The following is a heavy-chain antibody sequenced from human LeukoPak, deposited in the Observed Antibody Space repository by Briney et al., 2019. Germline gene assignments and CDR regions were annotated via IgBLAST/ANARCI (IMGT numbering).Heavy chain of an antibody. V-gene: IGHV4-31*03. CDR1: GGSISSGGYY. CDR3: ARGVVKPNYFDY. J-gene: IGHJ4*02. CDR2: IYYSGST. D-gene: IGHD3-3*01. Sequence: SETLSLTCTVPGGSISSGGYYWSWIRQHPGKGLEWIGYIYYSGSTYYNPSLKSRVTISVDTSKNQFSLKLSSVTAADTAVYYCARGVVKPNYFDYWGQGTLVTVSS.